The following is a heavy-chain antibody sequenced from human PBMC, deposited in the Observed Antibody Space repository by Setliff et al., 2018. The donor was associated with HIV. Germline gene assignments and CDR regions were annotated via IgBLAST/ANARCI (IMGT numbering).Heavy chain of an antibody. CDR1: GDSIDDFY. CDR2: IFSNVTT. Sequence: SETLSLTCTVSGDSIDDFYWSWIRQSPGQGLEWIGYIFSNVTTNYSPSLKSRVTMSIDRSKSQFLLNLTSVNASDTAIYYCARRKLSKGGAFDYWGQGALVTV. V-gene: IGHV4-4*09. CDR3: ARRKLSKGGAFDY. J-gene: IGHJ4*02. D-gene: IGHD1-1*01.